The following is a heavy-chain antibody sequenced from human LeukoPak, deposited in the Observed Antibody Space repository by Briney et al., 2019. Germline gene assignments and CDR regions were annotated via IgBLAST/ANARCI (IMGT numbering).Heavy chain of an antibody. CDR3: ARATTRLCPDY. D-gene: IGHD1-7*01. Sequence: SETLSLTCAVSGYAISSGYYWGWIGQPPGKGLEWIGSFYPGGSTYYNPSLKSRVTMSVDTSKNQFSLNLSSVTAADTAVYYCARATTRLCPDYWGQGTLVIVSS. J-gene: IGHJ4*02. CDR2: FYPGGST. V-gene: IGHV4-38-2*01. CDR1: GYAISSGYY.